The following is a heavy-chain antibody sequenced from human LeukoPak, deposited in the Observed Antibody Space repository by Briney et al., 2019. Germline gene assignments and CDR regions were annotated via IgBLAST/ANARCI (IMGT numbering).Heavy chain of an antibody. CDR1: GGSISSSGYF. CDR2: IDSSGNT. Sequence: PSEALSLTCTVSGGSISSSGYFWGWIRQPPGKGLEYFASIDSSGNTYYNPSLQSRVTISADTSKNQFSLKLSSVTAADTAVYYCTRDRGQWLVDYWGQETLVTVSS. CDR3: TRDRGQWLVDY. J-gene: IGHJ4*02. V-gene: IGHV4-39*07. D-gene: IGHD6-19*01.